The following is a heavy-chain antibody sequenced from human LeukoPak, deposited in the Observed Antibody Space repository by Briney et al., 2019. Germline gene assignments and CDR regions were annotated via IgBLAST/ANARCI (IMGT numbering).Heavy chain of an antibody. CDR2: ISPTSGDT. D-gene: IGHD1-7*01. CDR3: VRDGLNWNYDY. J-gene: IGHJ4*02. V-gene: IGHV1-2*02. Sequence: GASGKVSCKASGYTFTGYYIHWVRQAPGQGLEWMGWISPTSGDTMYAQKFQGRVTMTRDTSISTAYMELSRLRSDDTAVYYCVRDGLNWNYDYWGQGTLVAVSS. CDR1: GYTFTGYY.